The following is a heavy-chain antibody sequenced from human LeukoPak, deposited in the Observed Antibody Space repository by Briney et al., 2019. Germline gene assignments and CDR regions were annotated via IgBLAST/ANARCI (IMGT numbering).Heavy chain of an antibody. Sequence: GSLRLSCAASGFLFSDYYMTWIRQAPGRGLEWVSYISSSANTMYYADSVKGRFTISRDNAKNSLYLQMSSLRAEDTAVYFCASFHYYGSGAYYLSYWGQGTLVTVSS. CDR1: GFLFSDYY. J-gene: IGHJ4*02. CDR3: ASFHYYGSGAYYLSY. D-gene: IGHD3-10*01. V-gene: IGHV3-11*01. CDR2: ISSSANTM.